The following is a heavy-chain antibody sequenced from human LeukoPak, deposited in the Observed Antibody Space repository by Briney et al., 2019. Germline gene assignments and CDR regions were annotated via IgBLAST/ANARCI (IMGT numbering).Heavy chain of an antibody. CDR1: GFSFDDYA. V-gene: IGHV3-9*01. Sequence: GGSLRLSCAASGFSFDDYAMHWARQTPGKGLEWVSGISWNSGSIAYADSVKGRFTISRDNAKNSLYLQMNSLTAEDTALYYCGRDGSNILTAYAFDIWGQGTMVTVSS. J-gene: IGHJ3*02. CDR2: ISWNSGSI. CDR3: GRDGSNILTAYAFDI. D-gene: IGHD3-9*01.